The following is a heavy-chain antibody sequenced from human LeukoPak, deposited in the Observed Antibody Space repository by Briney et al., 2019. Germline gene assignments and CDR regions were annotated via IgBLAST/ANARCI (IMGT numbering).Heavy chain of an antibody. J-gene: IGHJ4*02. Sequence: ASVKVSCKASGYIFTDYYMYWVRQAPGQGPEWMGWINPNSGGTNYAQKFQGRVTMTRDTSTSTAYMELSRLKSDDTAVYYCARESEYSSSLGYWGQGTLVTVSS. V-gene: IGHV1-2*02. CDR3: ARESEYSSSLGY. D-gene: IGHD6-6*01. CDR2: INPNSGGT. CDR1: GYIFTDYY.